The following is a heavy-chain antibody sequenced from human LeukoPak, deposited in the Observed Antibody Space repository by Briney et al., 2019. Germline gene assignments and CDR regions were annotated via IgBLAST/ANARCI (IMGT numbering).Heavy chain of an antibody. CDR1: GASISSGDYY. D-gene: IGHD2-2*01. V-gene: IGHV4-30-4*01. CDR2: IYYSGST. Sequence: SETLSLTCTVSGASISSGDYYWGWIRQPPGKGLEWIGYIYYSGSTYYNPSLKSRVTISVDTSKNQFSLKLSSVTAADTAVYYCARWDIVVVPAAINPGYWGQGTLVTVSS. CDR3: ARWDIVVVPAAINPGY. J-gene: IGHJ4*02.